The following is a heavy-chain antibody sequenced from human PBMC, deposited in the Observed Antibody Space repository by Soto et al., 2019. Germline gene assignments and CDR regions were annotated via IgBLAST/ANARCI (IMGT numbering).Heavy chain of an antibody. CDR1: GGSFSGYY. Sequence: SETLSLTCAVYGGSFSGYYWSWIRQPPGKGLEWIGEINHSGSTNYNPSLKSRVTISVDTSKNQFSLKLSSVTAADTAVYYCARDYDILTGYGSHMDVWGQGTTVTVSS. V-gene: IGHV4-34*01. D-gene: IGHD3-9*01. J-gene: IGHJ6*02. CDR3: ARDYDILTGYGSHMDV. CDR2: INHSGST.